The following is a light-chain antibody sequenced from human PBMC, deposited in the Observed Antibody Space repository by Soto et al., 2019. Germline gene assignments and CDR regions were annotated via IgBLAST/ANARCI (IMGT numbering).Light chain of an antibody. CDR1: QSVSSN. CDR2: GAS. CDR3: QQYNNGAST. Sequence: EIVMTQSPATLSVSPGERATLSCRASQSVSSNLAWYQQKPGQAPRLLIYGASTRATGIPARFSGSGSGTEFTLTISSLQSEDFAVYYCQQYNNGASTFGPGTTL. V-gene: IGKV3-15*01. J-gene: IGKJ2*01.